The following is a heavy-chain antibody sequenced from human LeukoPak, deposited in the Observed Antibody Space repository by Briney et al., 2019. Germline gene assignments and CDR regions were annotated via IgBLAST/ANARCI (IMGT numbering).Heavy chain of an antibody. D-gene: IGHD3-22*01. CDR1: GGTFSSYA. CDR3: ARGSSGYYVMPGFDP. V-gene: IGHV1-69*04. Sequence: EASVKVSCKASGGTFSSYAISWVRQAPGQGLEWMGRIIPILGIANYAQKFQGRVTITADTSTSTAYMELSSLRSEDTAVYYCARGSSGYYVMPGFDPWGQGTLVTVSS. CDR2: IIPILGIA. J-gene: IGHJ5*02.